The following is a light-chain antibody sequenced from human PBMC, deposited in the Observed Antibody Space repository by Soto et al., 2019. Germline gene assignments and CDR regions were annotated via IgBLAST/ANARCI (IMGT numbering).Light chain of an antibody. CDR1: QGISSW. Sequence: DIQLTQSPSSVSASVGERVTITCRASQGISSWLDWYQQKPGKAPKLLIYAASSLQSGVPARFRGSGSGTDFTLTISTLEPEDFAVYYCQQRSNSPRTFGGGTKVDI. V-gene: IGKV1-12*01. CDR2: AAS. J-gene: IGKJ4*02. CDR3: QQRSNSPRT.